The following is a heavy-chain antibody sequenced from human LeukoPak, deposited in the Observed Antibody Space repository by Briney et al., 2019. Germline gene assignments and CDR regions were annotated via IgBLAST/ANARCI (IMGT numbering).Heavy chain of an antibody. CDR2: INHSGST. J-gene: IGHJ4*02. V-gene: IGHV4-34*01. Sequence: SETLSLTCAVYGGSFSGYYWSWIRQPPGKGLEWIGEINHSGSTNYNPSLKSRVTISVDTSKNQFSLKLSSVTAADTAVYYCARAGIAVAGKYYFDYWGQGTLVTVSS. CDR3: ARAGIAVAGKYYFDY. D-gene: IGHD6-19*01. CDR1: GGSFSGYY.